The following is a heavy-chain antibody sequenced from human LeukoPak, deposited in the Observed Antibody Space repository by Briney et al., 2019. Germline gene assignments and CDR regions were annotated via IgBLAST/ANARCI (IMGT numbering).Heavy chain of an antibody. Sequence: PGGSLRLSCAASGFTFSSYAMHWVRQAPGKGLEWVAVISYDGSNKYYADSVKGRFTISRDNSKNTLYLQMNSLRAEDTAVYYCARDRAYYMDVWGKGTTVTVSS. CDR3: ARDRAYYMDV. CDR2: ISYDGSNK. V-gene: IGHV3-30*04. J-gene: IGHJ6*03. CDR1: GFTFSSYA.